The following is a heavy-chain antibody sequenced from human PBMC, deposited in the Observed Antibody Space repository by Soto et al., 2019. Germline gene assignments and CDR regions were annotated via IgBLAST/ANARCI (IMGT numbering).Heavy chain of an antibody. CDR3: AAGGGLPRYY. CDR1: GGSISSGGYS. Sequence: QLQLQESGSGLVKPSQTLSLTCAVSGGSISSGGYSWSWIRQPPGKALEWIGYIYHRGSSYYNPSLKSRANISVDRYKNQFSLKLSSVTAADTAVYYCAAGGGLPRYYWGKETLVTVSS. D-gene: IGHD5-12*01. V-gene: IGHV4-30-2*01. J-gene: IGHJ4*02. CDR2: IYHRGSS.